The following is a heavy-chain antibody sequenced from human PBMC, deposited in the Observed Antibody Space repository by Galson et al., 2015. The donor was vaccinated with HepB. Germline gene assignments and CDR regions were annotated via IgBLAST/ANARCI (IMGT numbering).Heavy chain of an antibody. CDR1: RYTFTNYA. CDR2: INTNTGNP. V-gene: IGHV7-4-1*02. CDR3: ARGNGHFDY. D-gene: IGHD2-8*01. J-gene: IGHJ4*02. Sequence: SVKVSCKASRYTFTNYAMNWVRQAPGQGLEWMGWINTNTGNPMYAQGFTGRFVFSLDTSVSTAYLQISSLKAEDTALYYCARGNGHFDYWGQGTLVTVSS.